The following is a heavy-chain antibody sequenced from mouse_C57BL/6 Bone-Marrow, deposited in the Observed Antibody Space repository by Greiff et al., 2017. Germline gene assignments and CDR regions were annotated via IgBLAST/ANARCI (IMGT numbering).Heavy chain of an antibody. CDR2: IDPSDSYT. Sequence: QVQLQQPGAELVKPGASVKLSCKASGYTFTSYWMQWVKQRPGQGLEWIGEIDPSDSYTNYNQKFKGKATLTVDTSSSTAYIQHSSLTSEDSAVYYYARDYYGSSMFAYWGQGTLVTVSA. CDR3: ARDYYGSSMFAY. V-gene: IGHV1-50*01. D-gene: IGHD1-1*01. J-gene: IGHJ3*01. CDR1: GYTFTSYW.